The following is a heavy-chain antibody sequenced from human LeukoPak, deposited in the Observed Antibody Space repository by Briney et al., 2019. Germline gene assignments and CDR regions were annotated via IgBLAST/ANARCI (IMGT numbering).Heavy chain of an antibody. Sequence: SETLSLTCTVSGASIGSYCWTWIRQPAGEGLEWIGRIYTSGSTNYNPSLKSRVTMSVDTSKNQFSLKLSSVTAADTAVYYCARARGGSGSYGHFDYWGQGTLVTVSS. CDR1: GASIGSYC. J-gene: IGHJ4*02. V-gene: IGHV4-4*07. CDR2: IYTSGST. D-gene: IGHD1-26*01. CDR3: ARARGGSGSYGHFDY.